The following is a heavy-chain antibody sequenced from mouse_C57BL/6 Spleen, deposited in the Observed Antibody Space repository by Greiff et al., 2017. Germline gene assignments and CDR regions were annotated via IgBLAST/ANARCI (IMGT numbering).Heavy chain of an antibody. V-gene: IGHV5-17*01. D-gene: IGHD1-1*01. CDR1: GFTFSDYG. CDR3: ARTTAVVGNFDY. J-gene: IGHJ2*01. CDR2: ISSGSSTI. Sequence: EVKLMESGGGLVKPGGSLKLSCAASGFTFSDYGMHWVRQAPEKGLEWVAYISSGSSTIYYADTVKGRFTISRDNAKNTLFMQMTSLRSEDTAVYYCARTTAVVGNFDYWGQGTTLTVSS.